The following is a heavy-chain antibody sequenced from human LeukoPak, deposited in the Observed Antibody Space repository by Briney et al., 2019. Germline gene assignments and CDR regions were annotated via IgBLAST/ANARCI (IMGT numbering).Heavy chain of an antibody. J-gene: IGHJ4*02. Sequence: GGSLRLSCAASGFTFSSYAMHWVRQAPGKGLEWVAVISYDGSNKYYADSVKGRFTISRDNSKNTLYLQMNSLRAEDTAVYYCARGELGILNYWGQGTLVTVSS. CDR2: ISYDGSNK. CDR1: GFTFSSYA. CDR3: ARGELGILNY. D-gene: IGHD7-27*01. V-gene: IGHV3-30-3*01.